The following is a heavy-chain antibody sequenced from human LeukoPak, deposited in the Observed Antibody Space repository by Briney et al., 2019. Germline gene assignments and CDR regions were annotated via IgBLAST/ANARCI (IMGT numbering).Heavy chain of an antibody. Sequence: PGGSLRLSCAASGFTFSSYAMSWVRQAPGKGLEWVSAISSNGGSTYYANSVKGRFTISRDNSKNTLYLQMGSLRAEDMAVYYCARDFTLNPYSSGWYWFDPWGQGTLVTVSS. V-gene: IGHV3-64*01. D-gene: IGHD6-19*01. J-gene: IGHJ5*02. CDR1: GFTFSSYA. CDR3: ARDFTLNPYSSGWYWFDP. CDR2: ISSNGGST.